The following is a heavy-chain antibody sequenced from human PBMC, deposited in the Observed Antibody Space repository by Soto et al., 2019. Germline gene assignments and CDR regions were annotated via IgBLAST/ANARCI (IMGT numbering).Heavy chain of an antibody. V-gene: IGHV1-24*01. Sequence: QVQLVQSGAAVKKPGASVKVSCKVSGSTLTELSMHWVRQAPGKGLEWMGAFDPEVGERIYSQNFHGRVTMTEDSSTDTAYMELSKLRSEDTAVYYCARGNYYFDGSGYNWFDPWGQGTLVTVSS. J-gene: IGHJ5*02. CDR3: ARGNYYFDGSGYNWFDP. CDR1: GSTLTELS. D-gene: IGHD3-22*01. CDR2: FDPEVGER.